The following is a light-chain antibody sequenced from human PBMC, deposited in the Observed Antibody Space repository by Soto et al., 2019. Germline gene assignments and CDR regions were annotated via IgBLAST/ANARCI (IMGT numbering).Light chain of an antibody. CDR1: SSNIGSNS. CDR3: ATWDDSLNGVV. Sequence: QSVLTQPPSASRTPGQRVTISCSGSSSNIGSNSVNWYQQLPGTAPKLLIYNNNQRPSGVPDRFSGSKSGTSASLANSGLQSEDEADYYCATWDDSLNGVVFGGGTKLTVL. J-gene: IGLJ2*01. V-gene: IGLV1-44*01. CDR2: NNN.